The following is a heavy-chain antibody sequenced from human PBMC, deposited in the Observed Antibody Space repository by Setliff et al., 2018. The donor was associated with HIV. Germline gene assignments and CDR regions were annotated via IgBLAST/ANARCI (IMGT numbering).Heavy chain of an antibody. J-gene: IGHJ6*03. D-gene: IGHD2-8*02. CDR3: ARVSKTYWYSIPRDYYHHMDV. Sequence: ASVKVSCKASGYTFTSYAMHWVRQAPGQRLEWMGWINAGNGNTKYSQKFQGGVTITRDTSASTAYMELSSLRSEDTAVYYCARVSKTYWYSIPRDYYHHMDVWGKGTTVTVSS. V-gene: IGHV1-3*01. CDR2: INAGNGNT. CDR1: GYTFTSYA.